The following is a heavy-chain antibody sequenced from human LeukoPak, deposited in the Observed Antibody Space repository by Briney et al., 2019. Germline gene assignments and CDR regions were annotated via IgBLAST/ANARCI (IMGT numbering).Heavy chain of an antibody. CDR2: INAGNGNT. D-gene: IGHD1-26*01. CDR1: GYTFSSYG. V-gene: IGHV1-3*01. Sequence: GASVKVSCKASGYTFSSYGIHWVRQAPGQRLEWMGWINAGNGNTKYSQKFQGRVTITRDTSATTADMELNSLRSEDTAVYYCAKSGASPPGNWLDSGGQEPWSPSPQ. CDR3: AKSGASPPGNWLDS. J-gene: IGHJ5*01.